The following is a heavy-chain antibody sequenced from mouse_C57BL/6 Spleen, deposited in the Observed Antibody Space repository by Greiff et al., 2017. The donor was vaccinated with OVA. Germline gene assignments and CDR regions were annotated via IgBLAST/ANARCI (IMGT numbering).Heavy chain of an antibody. CDR1: GFTFNTYA. D-gene: IGHD1-1*01. CDR2: IRSKSSNYAT. CDR3: VRESYYGSRWTWYFDV. V-gene: IGHV10-3*01. Sequence: EVMLVESGGGLVQPTGSLKLSCAASGFTFNTYAMHWVRQAPGKGLEWVARIRSKSSNYATYSADSVKDRFTISSADSQCMLYQQMNNLKTEDTAMYYCVRESYYGSRWTWYFDVWGTGTTVTVSS. J-gene: IGHJ1*03.